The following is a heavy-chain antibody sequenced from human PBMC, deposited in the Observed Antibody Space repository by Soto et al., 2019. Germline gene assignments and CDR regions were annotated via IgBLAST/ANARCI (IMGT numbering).Heavy chain of an antibody. CDR3: AHVGSCSGGTCTYFDS. V-gene: IGHV2-5*02. CDR1: GFSLSTSGVG. D-gene: IGHD2-15*01. CDR2: IFWDDVR. Sequence: KESGPTLVRPPQTLTLTCTFSGFSLSTSGVGVGWIRQPPGKTLEWLALIFWDDVRRYSPSLKTRLTVTKDTSRNKVVLTMTNVDPVDTATYFCAHVGSCSGGTCTYFDSWGQGTLVTVSS. J-gene: IGHJ4*02.